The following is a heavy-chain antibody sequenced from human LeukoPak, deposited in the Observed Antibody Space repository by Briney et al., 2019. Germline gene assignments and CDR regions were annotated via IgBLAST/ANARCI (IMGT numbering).Heavy chain of an antibody. CDR2: IYTSGST. V-gene: IGHV4-4*07. CDR1: GGSISSYY. J-gene: IGHJ3*02. D-gene: IGHD2-2*02. Sequence: SETLSLTCTVSGGSISSYYWSWIRQPAGKGLEWIGRIYTSGSTNYNPSLKSRVTMSVDTSKNQFSLKLSSVTAADTAVYYCARDWAHDIVVVPAAIRGIAFDIWGQGTMVTVSS. CDR3: ARDWAHDIVVVPAAIRGIAFDI.